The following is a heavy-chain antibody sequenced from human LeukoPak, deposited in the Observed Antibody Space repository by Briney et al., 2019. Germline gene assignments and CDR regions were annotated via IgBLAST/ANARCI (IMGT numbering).Heavy chain of an antibody. CDR1: GGSISSGDYY. CDR3: ARHPMGGYSGLVDAFDI. CDR2: IYYSGST. V-gene: IGHV4-30-4*01. J-gene: IGHJ3*02. D-gene: IGHD3-22*01. Sequence: PSETLSLTCTVPGGSISSGDYYWSWIRQPPGMGLEWIGYIYYSGSTYYNASLKSRVTISVDTSKNQFSLKLSSVTAADTAVYYCARHPMGGYSGLVDAFDIWGQGTMVTVSS.